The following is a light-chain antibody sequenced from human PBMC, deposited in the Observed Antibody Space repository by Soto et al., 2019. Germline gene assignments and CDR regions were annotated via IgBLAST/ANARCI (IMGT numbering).Light chain of an antibody. V-gene: IGKV1-5*03. CDR2: KAS. J-gene: IGKJ4*01. Sequence: DIQMTQSPSTLSASVGDRVTIXXRASQSITNWLAWYQQKPGKAPXXLIYKASNLESGVPSRFSGSGSGTEFTLTISSLQPDDFATYYCQQYNSYPVTFGGGTKV. CDR3: QQYNSYPVT. CDR1: QSITNW.